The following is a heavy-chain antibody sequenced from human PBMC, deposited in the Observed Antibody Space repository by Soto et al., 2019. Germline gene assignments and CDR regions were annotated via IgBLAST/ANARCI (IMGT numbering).Heavy chain of an antibody. D-gene: IGHD3-10*01. Sequence: GVSLRLSCTTSGFTFGDYALSWVRQAPGKGLEWVGFIRRNAYGGTTDYAASVKGRFTISRDDSKSIAYLQMNSLRNEDTSSDYCPRASSSDFDFLGQGTLVTVSS. V-gene: IGHV3-49*04. J-gene: IGHJ4*02. CDR3: PRASSSDFDF. CDR1: GFTFGDYA. CDR2: IRRNAYGGTT.